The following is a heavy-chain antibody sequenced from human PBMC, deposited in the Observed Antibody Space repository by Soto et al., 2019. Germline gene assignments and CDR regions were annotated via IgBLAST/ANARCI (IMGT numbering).Heavy chain of an antibody. D-gene: IGHD3-22*01. CDR3: ARESYYYDSCTFDI. V-gene: IGHV3-48*02. CDR2: ISRSSRTI. CDR1: GFTFSSYI. Sequence: ESGGGLVQPGGSLRLSCAASGFTFSSYIMNWVRQAPGKGLEWVSYISRSSRTIYYADSVKGRFTISRDNAKNSLYLQMNSLRDEDTSVYYCARESYYYDSCTFDIWGQGTMVTVSS. J-gene: IGHJ3*02.